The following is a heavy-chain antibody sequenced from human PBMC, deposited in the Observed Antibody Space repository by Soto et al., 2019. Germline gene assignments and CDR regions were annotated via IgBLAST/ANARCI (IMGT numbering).Heavy chain of an antibody. J-gene: IGHJ4*02. CDR2: IYYSGST. Sequence: SETLSLTCTVSGGSISSGGYYWSWIRQHPGKGLEWIGYIYYSGSTYYNPSLKSRVTISVDTSKNQFSLKLSSVTAADTAVYYCAREDYYDSSGYPYWGQGTLVTVSS. D-gene: IGHD3-22*01. CDR1: GGSISSGGYY. V-gene: IGHV4-31*03. CDR3: AREDYYDSSGYPY.